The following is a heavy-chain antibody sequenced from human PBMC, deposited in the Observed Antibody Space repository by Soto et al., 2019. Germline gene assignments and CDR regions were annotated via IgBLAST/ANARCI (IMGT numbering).Heavy chain of an antibody. D-gene: IGHD3-10*01. J-gene: IGHJ4*02. V-gene: IGHV3-30*18. Sequence: GGSLRLSCAASGFTFSSYGMHWVRQAPGKGLEWVAVISYDGSNKYYADSVKGRFTISRDNSKNTLYLQMNSLRVEDTAVYYCAKAPAYYYGSGTSHFDYWGQGTLVTVSS. CDR1: GFTFSSYG. CDR3: AKAPAYYYGSGTSHFDY. CDR2: ISYDGSNK.